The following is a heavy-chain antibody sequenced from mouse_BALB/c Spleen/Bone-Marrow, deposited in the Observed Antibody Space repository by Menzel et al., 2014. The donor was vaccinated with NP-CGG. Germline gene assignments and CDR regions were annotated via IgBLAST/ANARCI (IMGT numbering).Heavy chain of an antibody. CDR3: ARYRYYGSSYAMDY. CDR1: GFNTKDTY. Sequence: EVKLQESGAELVKPGASVKLSCTASGFNTKDTYMYWVKQRPEQGLEWIGRIDPANGNTKYDPKFQGKATITADTSSNTAYLQLGSLTSEDTAVYYCARYRYYGSSYAMDYWGQGTSVTVSS. V-gene: IGHV14-3*02. J-gene: IGHJ4*01. D-gene: IGHD1-1*01. CDR2: IDPANGNT.